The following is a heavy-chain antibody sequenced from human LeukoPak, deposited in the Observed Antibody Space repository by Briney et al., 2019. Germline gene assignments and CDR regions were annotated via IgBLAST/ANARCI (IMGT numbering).Heavy chain of an antibody. CDR2: VRRKAHNYAT. V-gene: IGHV3-73*01. Sequence: PGGSLRLSCAASGFTFSDSGIQWVRQASGKGLEWVGHVRRKAHNYATAYAASVEGRFTISRDDSKNTAYLQMNNLKTDDTAVYYCVRHEATIDFWGQGTLVTVSS. J-gene: IGHJ4*02. CDR3: VRHEATIDF. CDR1: GFTFSDSG.